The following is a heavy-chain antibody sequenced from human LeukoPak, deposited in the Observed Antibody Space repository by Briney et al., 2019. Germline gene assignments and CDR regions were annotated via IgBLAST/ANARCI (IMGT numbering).Heavy chain of an antibody. D-gene: IGHD1-7*01. Sequence: GGSLRLSCAASGFTFSSYSMNWVRQAPGKGLEWVSYISSSSSTIYYADSVKGRFTISRDNAKNSLYLQMNSLRAEDTAVYYCARDPGNWNYVNYMDVWGKGTTVTVSS. CDR1: GFTFSSYS. V-gene: IGHV3-48*04. J-gene: IGHJ6*03. CDR3: ARDPGNWNYVNYMDV. CDR2: ISSSSSTI.